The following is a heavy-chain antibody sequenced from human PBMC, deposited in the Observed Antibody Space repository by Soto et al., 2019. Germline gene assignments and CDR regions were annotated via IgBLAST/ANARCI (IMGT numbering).Heavy chain of an antibody. D-gene: IGHD6-19*01. CDR3: ARAGSSGLNLFDP. Sequence: PGGSLRLSCAASGFTFSSYLMSWVRQAPGKGLEWVANIKQDGSEKYYVDSVKGRFTISRDNAKNSLYLQMNSLRAEDTAVYYCARAGSSGLNLFDPWGQGTMVTV. CDR2: IKQDGSEK. V-gene: IGHV3-7*01. CDR1: GFTFSSYL. J-gene: IGHJ5*02.